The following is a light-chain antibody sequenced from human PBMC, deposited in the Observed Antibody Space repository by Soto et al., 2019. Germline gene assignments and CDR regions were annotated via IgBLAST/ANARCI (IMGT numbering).Light chain of an antibody. J-gene: IGKJ1*01. CDR3: QQYGSSVRT. CDR2: GAT. Sequence: DIALTQSPGTLSLSPGDRAILSCRASQSVNSGSVAWYQQRPGQAPRLLIYGATIRATGIPDKFSGSGSGTAFTLTISRLEPEDFAVYYCQQYGSSVRTFGQGTKVEIK. V-gene: IGKV3-20*01. CDR1: QSVNSGS.